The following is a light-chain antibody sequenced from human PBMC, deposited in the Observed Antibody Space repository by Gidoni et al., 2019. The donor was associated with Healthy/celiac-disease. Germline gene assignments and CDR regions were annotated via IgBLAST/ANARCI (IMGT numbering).Light chain of an antibody. CDR3: QQYGSSPWT. J-gene: IGKJ1*01. Sequence: EIVLTQSPGTLSLSQGESATLSCRASQSVSSSYLAWYQQKPGQAPRLLIYGASSRATGIPDRFSGSGSGTDFTRTISRLEPEDFAVYYCQQYGSSPWTFGQXTKVEIK. CDR2: GAS. CDR1: QSVSSSY. V-gene: IGKV3-20*01.